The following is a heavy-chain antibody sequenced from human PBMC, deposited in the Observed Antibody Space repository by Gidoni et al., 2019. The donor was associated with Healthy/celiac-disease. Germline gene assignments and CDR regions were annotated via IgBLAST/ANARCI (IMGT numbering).Heavy chain of an antibody. D-gene: IGHD1-20*01. J-gene: IGHJ4*02. CDR1: GFPFSSYS. V-gene: IGHV3-21*01. Sequence: EVQLVESGGGLVKPGGSLRLSCAASGFPFSSYSMNWVRQAPGKGLEWVSSISSSSSYIYYADSVKGRFTISRDNAKNSLYLQMNSLRAEDTAVYYCASWGYNWNYVDYWGQGTLVTVSS. CDR2: ISSSSSYI. CDR3: ASWGYNWNYVDY.